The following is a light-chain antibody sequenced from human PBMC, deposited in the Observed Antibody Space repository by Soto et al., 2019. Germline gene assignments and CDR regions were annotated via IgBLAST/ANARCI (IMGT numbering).Light chain of an antibody. J-gene: IGKJ4*01. Sequence: EIVMTQSPATLSVSPGERATLSCRASQSVSSNLAWYQQKPGQAPRLLIYGASTRATGIPARFSGSGSGTEFTLTISSLQSEGFAAYYCQQYNNWPPVTFGGGTKVEIK. CDR1: QSVSSN. CDR2: GAS. V-gene: IGKV3-15*01. CDR3: QQYNNWPPVT.